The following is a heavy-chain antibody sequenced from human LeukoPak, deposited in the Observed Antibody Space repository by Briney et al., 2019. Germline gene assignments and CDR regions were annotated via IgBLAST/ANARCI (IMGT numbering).Heavy chain of an antibody. J-gene: IGHJ4*02. V-gene: IGHV6-1*01. CDR2: AYYRSKWYN. CDR3: ARDFGTTGWHTFDY. D-gene: IGHD6-19*01. Sequence: KTSQTLSLTCVVSGDSVSSKNGAWNWIRQSPSRGLKWLGRAYYRSKWYNDYAESMEGRMTISQDTSKNQYSLHLNSVTPDDTAVYYCARDFGTTGWHTFDYWGQGTLVTVSS. CDR1: GDSVSSKNGA.